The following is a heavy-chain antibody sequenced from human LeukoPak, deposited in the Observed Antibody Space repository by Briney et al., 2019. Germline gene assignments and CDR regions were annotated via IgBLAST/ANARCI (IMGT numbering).Heavy chain of an antibody. CDR1: GGSMSSYY. J-gene: IGHJ4*02. D-gene: IGHD5-18*01. Sequence: SETLSLTCTVSGGSMSSYYWSWIRQPPGKGLGWIGYIYYSGTTNYNPSLKNRVTISVDTSKNQFSLKVTSVTAADTAVYYCARGRRRIQLWTGIFDYWGQGTLVTVSS. CDR2: IYYSGTT. V-gene: IGHV4-59*12. CDR3: ARGRRRIQLWTGIFDY.